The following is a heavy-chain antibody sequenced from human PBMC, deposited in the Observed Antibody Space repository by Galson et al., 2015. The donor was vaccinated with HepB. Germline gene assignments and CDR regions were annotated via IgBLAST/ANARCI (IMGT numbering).Heavy chain of an antibody. CDR3: AREFLYDSSGYMLRGLYGMDV. V-gene: IGHV1-69*13. Sequence: SVKVSCKASGGTFSSYAISWVRQAPGQGLEWMGGIIPIFGTANYAQKFQGRVTITADESTSTAYMELSSLRSEDTAVYYCAREFLYDSSGYMLRGLYGMDVWGQGTTVTVSS. CDR1: GGTFSSYA. CDR2: IIPIFGTA. D-gene: IGHD3-22*01. J-gene: IGHJ6*02.